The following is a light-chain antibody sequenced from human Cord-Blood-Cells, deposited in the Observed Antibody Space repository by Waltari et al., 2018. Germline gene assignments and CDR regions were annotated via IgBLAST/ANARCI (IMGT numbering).Light chain of an antibody. CDR1: SSDVGGYNY. Sequence: QSALTQPRSVSGSPGQSVTISCTGTSSDVGGYNYVAWYQQHPGKAPKLRIYDVSKRPSGVPERCSGSKCGNTASQTSSGLQAEDEADYYCCSDAGSYVVFGGWTKLTVL. CDR2: DVS. J-gene: IGLJ2*01. CDR3: CSDAGSYVV. V-gene: IGLV2-11*01.